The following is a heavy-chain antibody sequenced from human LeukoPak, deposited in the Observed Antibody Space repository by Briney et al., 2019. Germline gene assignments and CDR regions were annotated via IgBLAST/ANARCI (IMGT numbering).Heavy chain of an antibody. Sequence: GASVKVSCKASGYTFTSYYMHWVRQAPGQGLEWMGIINPSDGSTTDTEKLQGRVTMTRDTSTSTLYMEVSSLRSEDMAAYYCAREMGATAGAHFDYWGQGTLVTVSS. V-gene: IGHV1-46*04. D-gene: IGHD6-13*01. CDR3: AREMGATAGAHFDY. CDR2: INPSDGST. J-gene: IGHJ4*02. CDR1: GYTFTSYY.